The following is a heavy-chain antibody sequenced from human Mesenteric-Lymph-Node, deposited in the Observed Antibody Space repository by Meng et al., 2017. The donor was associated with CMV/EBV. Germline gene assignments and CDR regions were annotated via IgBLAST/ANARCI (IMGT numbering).Heavy chain of an antibody. D-gene: IGHD3-10*01. CDR2: SRNKANGYSS. Sequence: FSDHYLDWVRLAPGKGLEWVGRSRNKANGYSSEYAASVRGRFNVLRDESKNLLYLQMNSLKTEDTALYYCARDNSGFSHSDWSAFDLWGQGTMVTVSS. J-gene: IGHJ3*01. V-gene: IGHV3-72*01. CDR3: ARDNSGFSHSDWSAFDL. CDR1: FSDHY.